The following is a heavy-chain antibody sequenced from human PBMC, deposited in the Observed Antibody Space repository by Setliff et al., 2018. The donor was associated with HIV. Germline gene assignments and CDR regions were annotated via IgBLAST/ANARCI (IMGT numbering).Heavy chain of an antibody. CDR2: VRSKAFGWTR. Sequence: GGSLRLSCTTSGFTFIDYAMRWFRQSPGKGLKWLGFVRSKAFGWTREYAASVKVRFTISRDDSKTVAYLPMNSLKIADTALYYCTRTRNTAMGPGQVDFWGQGTLGTVSS. D-gene: IGHD5-18*01. V-gene: IGHV3-49*03. J-gene: IGHJ4*02. CDR1: GFTFIDYA. CDR3: TRTRNTAMGPGQVDF.